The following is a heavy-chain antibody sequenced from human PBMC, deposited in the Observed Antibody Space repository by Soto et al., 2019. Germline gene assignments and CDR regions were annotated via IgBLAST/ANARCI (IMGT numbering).Heavy chain of an antibody. V-gene: IGHV3-48*03. CDR2: IHPSGQPI. D-gene: IGHD1-26*01. Sequence: EVQLVESGGGLIQPGGSLRLSCAASGFTFSSSEMYWVRQAPGKGLEWVSYIHPSGQPIFYADSVKGRFTISKDNAKNSLYLQIGSLKAEDSAVYYCASRASRWGQGTMVTVSS. CDR1: GFTFSSSE. CDR3: ASRASR. J-gene: IGHJ3*01.